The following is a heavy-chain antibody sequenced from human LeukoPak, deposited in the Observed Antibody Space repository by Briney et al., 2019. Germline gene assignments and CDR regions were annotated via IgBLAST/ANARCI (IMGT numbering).Heavy chain of an antibody. CDR1: GGTFSSYA. D-gene: IGHD2-15*01. Sequence: SVKVSCKASGGTFSSYAISWVRQAPGQGLEWMGGIIPIFGTANYAQKFQGRVTITADESTSTAYMELSSLRSEDTAVYYCATQSVAAVYSWSDPWGRGTLVTVSS. CDR2: IIPIFGTA. V-gene: IGHV1-69*13. CDR3: ATQSVAAVYSWSDP. J-gene: IGHJ5*02.